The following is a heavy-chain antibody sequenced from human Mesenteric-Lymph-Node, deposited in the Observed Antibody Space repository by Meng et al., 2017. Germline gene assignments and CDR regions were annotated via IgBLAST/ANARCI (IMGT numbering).Heavy chain of an antibody. Sequence: QVELKGSGPGLVKPSGTLFLTCAVSVDSISGTKLWSWVRRPPGKGLDWIGQIDNRGSASYNPSLKSRVTMSVDKSKNQMSLELTSVTAADTAVYFCATHFGFSFDPWGQGTLVTASS. V-gene: IGHV4-4*02. CDR1: VDSISGTKL. D-gene: IGHD3-10*01. CDR3: ATHFGFSFDP. J-gene: IGHJ5*02. CDR2: IDNRGSA.